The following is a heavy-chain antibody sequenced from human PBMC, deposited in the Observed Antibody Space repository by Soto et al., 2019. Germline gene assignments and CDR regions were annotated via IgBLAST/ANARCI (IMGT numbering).Heavy chain of an antibody. CDR2: IIPIFGTA. CDR1: GGTFSSYA. J-gene: IGHJ6*02. V-gene: IGHV1-69*12. Sequence: QVQLVQSGAEVKKPGSSVKVSCKASGGTFSSYAISWVRQAPGQGLEWMGGIIPIFGTANYAQKFQGRVTITADESPSTAYRELSSLRSEDTAVYYCARDRLDIVVVVAASPDGMDVWGQGTTVTVSS. CDR3: ARDRLDIVVVVAASPDGMDV. D-gene: IGHD2-15*01.